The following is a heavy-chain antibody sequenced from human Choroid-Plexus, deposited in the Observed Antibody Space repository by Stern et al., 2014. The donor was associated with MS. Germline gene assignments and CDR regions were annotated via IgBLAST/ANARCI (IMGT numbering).Heavy chain of an antibody. V-gene: IGHV3-30*18. CDR3: AKDRQWSTYFFDY. CDR1: GFTFSNFG. Sequence: VQLVESGGGVAQPGRPLILSCAASGFTFSNFGMHWVRQAPGQGLEWVALISDDGSDKYYADSVKGRFTIFRDNSKNTLYMHMNSLRAEDTAVYYCAKDRQWSTYFFDYWGQGSLVTVSS. J-gene: IGHJ4*02. CDR2: ISDDGSDK. D-gene: IGHD2-15*01.